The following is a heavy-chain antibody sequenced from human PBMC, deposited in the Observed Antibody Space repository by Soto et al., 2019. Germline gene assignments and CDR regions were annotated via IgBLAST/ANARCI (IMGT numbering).Heavy chain of an antibody. CDR1: GFTFSSYA. CDR2: ISGSGGST. J-gene: IGHJ5*02. CDR3: AKDSSRRIVVLMVYPNWFDP. V-gene: IGHV3-23*01. D-gene: IGHD2-8*01. Sequence: GGSLRLSCAASGFTFSSYAMSWVRQAPGKGLEWVSAISGSGGSTYYADSVKGRFTISRDNSKNTLYLQMNSLRAEDTAVYYCAKDSSRRIVVLMVYPNWFDPWGQGTLVTVSS.